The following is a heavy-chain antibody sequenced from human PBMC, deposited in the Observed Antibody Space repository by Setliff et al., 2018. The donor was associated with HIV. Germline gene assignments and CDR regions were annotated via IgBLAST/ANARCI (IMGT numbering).Heavy chain of an antibody. CDR1: GGTINRSGYY. Sequence: SETLSLTCTVSGGTINRSGYYWSWIRQSPGKGLEWIGHIYYTGRTNYNPSLQSRVNMSVDTSKNQLSLNLTSVTAADTAVYYCARTFNSGYLSYAFDIWGQGTTVTVSS. CDR2: IYYTGRT. J-gene: IGHJ3*02. CDR3: ARTFNSGYLSYAFDI. V-gene: IGHV4-61*05. D-gene: IGHD3-22*01.